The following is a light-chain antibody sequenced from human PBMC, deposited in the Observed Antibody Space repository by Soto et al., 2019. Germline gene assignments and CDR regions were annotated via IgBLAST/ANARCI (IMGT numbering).Light chain of an antibody. Sequence: QSVLTQSPSASASLGASVKLTCTLSSGHSRYAIAWHQQQPEKGPRYLMKLNSDGSHSKGDGIPDRFSGSSSGAERYLTISSLQSEDEADYSCQTWCTGIYVVFGGGTKLTVL. CDR1: SGHSRYA. CDR3: QTWCTGIYVV. J-gene: IGLJ2*01. V-gene: IGLV4-69*01. CDR2: LNSDGSH.